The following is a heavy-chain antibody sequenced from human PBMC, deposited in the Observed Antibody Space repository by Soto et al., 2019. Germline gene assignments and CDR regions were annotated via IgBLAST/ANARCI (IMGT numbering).Heavy chain of an antibody. Sequence: SETLSFTCTVSGGSISSYYWSWIRQPPGKGLEWIGYIYYSGSTNYNPSLKSRVTISVDTSKNQFSLKLSSVTAADTAVYYCARSSIGRFLEWLLFDYWGQGTLVTVSS. V-gene: IGHV4-59*01. CDR3: ARSSIGRFLEWLLFDY. D-gene: IGHD3-3*01. CDR1: GGSISSYY. J-gene: IGHJ4*02. CDR2: IYYSGST.